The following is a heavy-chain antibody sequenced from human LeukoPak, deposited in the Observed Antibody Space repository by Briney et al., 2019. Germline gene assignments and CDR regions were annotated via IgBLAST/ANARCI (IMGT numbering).Heavy chain of an antibody. CDR2: IIPVFDTA. D-gene: IGHD3-10*01. CDR3: ASQSHISMIRGVINFDY. CDR1: GGTFSSYD. Sequence: GASVKVSCKASGGTFSSYDIRWVRQAPGQGLEWMGGIIPVFDTANYAQKFQGRVTITADESTNTAYMELSSLRFEDTAVYYCASQSHISMIRGVINFDYWGQGTLATVSS. J-gene: IGHJ4*02. V-gene: IGHV1-69*13.